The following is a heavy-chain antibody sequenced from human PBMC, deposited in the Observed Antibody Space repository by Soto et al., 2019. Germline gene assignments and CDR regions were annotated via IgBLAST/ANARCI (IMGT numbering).Heavy chain of an antibody. V-gene: IGHV1-2*02. D-gene: IGHD5-18*01. CDR3: ARVRIQLWLYYYGMDV. Sequence: EASVKVSCKASGYTFTGYYMHWVRQAPGQGLEWMGWINPNSGGTNYAQKFQGRVTMTRDTSISTAYMELSRLRSDDTAVYYCARVRIQLWLYYYGMDVWGQGTMVTVSS. J-gene: IGHJ6*02. CDR1: GYTFTGYY. CDR2: INPNSGGT.